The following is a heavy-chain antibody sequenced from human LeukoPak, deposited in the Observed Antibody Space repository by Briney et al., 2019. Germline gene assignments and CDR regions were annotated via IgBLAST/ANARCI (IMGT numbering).Heavy chain of an antibody. J-gene: IGHJ4*02. V-gene: IGHV4-39*07. Sequence: SETLSLTCTVSGGSISSSSYYWGWIRQPPGKGLEWIGSIYYSGSTYYNPSLKSRVTISVDTSKNQFSLKLSSVTAADTAVYYCARAGYCSGGTCYPLGDNWGQGTLVTVSS. D-gene: IGHD2-15*01. CDR2: IYYSGST. CDR3: ARAGYCSGGTCYPLGDN. CDR1: GGSISSSSYY.